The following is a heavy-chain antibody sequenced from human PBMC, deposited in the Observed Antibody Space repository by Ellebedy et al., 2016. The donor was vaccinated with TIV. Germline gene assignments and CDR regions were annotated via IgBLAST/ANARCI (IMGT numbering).Heavy chain of an antibody. CDR1: GGSISSYY. V-gene: IGHV4-59*01. D-gene: IGHD4-17*01. J-gene: IGHJ4*02. Sequence: MPSETLSLTCTVSGGSISSYYWSCIRQPTGNGLEWIGYIYYSGSTNYNPSLKSRVTISVDTSKNQFSLKLSSVTAADTAVYYCARGFYGDYVGYFDYWGQGTLVTVSS. CDR3: ARGFYGDYVGYFDY. CDR2: IYYSGST.